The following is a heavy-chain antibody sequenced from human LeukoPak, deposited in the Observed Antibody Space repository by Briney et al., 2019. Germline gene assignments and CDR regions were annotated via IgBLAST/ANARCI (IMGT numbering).Heavy chain of an antibody. J-gene: IGHJ2*01. V-gene: IGHV5-51*01. CDR2: IYPDDSDT. CDR3: ARRLGRPHWYFDP. Sequence: GESLKISCKGSGYSFTNYWIGWARQMPGKGLEWMGIIYPDDSDTRYSPSFQGQVTMSVDKSISTAYLQWSSLKASDTAMYYCARRLGRPHWYFDPWGRGTLVTVSS. CDR1: GYSFTNYW. D-gene: IGHD7-27*01.